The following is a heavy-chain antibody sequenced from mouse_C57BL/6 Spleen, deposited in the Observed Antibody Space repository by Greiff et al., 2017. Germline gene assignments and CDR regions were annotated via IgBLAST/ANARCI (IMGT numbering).Heavy chain of an antibody. Sequence: EVQGVESGGGLVQPGGSLSLSCAASGFTFTDYYMSWVRQPPGKALEWLGFIRNKANGYTTEYSASVKGRFTISRDNSQSILYLQRNALRAEDSATYYCARSDGYYVGFAYWGQGTLVTVSA. CDR3: ARSDGYYVGFAY. D-gene: IGHD2-3*01. J-gene: IGHJ3*01. V-gene: IGHV7-3*01. CDR2: IRNKANGYTT. CDR1: GFTFTDYY.